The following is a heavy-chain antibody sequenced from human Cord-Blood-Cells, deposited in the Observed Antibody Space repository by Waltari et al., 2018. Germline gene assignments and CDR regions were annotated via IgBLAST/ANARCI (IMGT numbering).Heavy chain of an antibody. D-gene: IGHD6-6*01. J-gene: IGHJ4*02. V-gene: IGHV4-34*01. CDR1: GGSFSGYY. Sequence: QVQLQQWGAGLLKPSETLSLTCAVYGGSFSGYYWSWIRQPPGKGLGWIGEINHSGSTNSHPSLKSRVTIPVDTSKDQFSLKLSSVTAADTAVYYCARFRAARPMDYWGQGTLVTVSS. CDR2: INHSGST. CDR3: ARFRAARPMDY.